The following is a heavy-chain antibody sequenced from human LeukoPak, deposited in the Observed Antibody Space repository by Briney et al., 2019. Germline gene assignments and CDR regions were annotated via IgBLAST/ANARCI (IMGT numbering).Heavy chain of an antibody. CDR2: IYSGGST. CDR1: GGTFSSYA. V-gene: IGHV3-53*01. J-gene: IGHJ4*02. CDR3: ARGRSY. Sequence: SCKASGGTFSSYAISWVRQAPGKGLEWVSVIYSGGSTYYADSVKGRFTISRDNSKNTLYLQMNSLRAEDTAVYYCARGRSYWGQGTLVTVSS.